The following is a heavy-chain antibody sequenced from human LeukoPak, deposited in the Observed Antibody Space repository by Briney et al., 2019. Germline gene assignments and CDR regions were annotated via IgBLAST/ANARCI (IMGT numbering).Heavy chain of an antibody. Sequence: GGSLRLSCAASGFTFSSYAMSWVRQARGKRLEWVTAITAGGGTTYYADSVKGRFTISRDNSKNTLYLQMNSLRAEDTAVYYCAKQLYGSGSVLDIWGQGTMVTVSS. V-gene: IGHV3-23*01. J-gene: IGHJ3*02. D-gene: IGHD3-10*01. CDR3: AKQLYGSGSVLDI. CDR2: ITAGGGTT. CDR1: GFTFSSYA.